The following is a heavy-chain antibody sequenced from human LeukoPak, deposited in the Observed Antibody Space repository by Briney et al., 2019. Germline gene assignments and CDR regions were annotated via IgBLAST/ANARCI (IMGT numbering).Heavy chain of an antibody. J-gene: IGHJ4*02. CDR1: GYTFTGYY. D-gene: IGHD3-3*01. Sequence: ASVKVSCKASGYTFTGYYLHWVRQAPGQGLEWMGCINPNSGGTNYAHKFQGRVTITRDTSINTPYLELNRLRADDTAVYYCARDGGDDSDFWSGYYRDWGQGTLVTVSS. V-gene: IGHV1-2*02. CDR3: ARDGGDDSDFWSGYYRD. CDR2: INPNSGGT.